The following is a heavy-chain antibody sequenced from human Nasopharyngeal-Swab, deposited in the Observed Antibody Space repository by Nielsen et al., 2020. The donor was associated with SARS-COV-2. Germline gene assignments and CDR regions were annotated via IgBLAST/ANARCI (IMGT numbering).Heavy chain of an antibody. J-gene: IGHJ6*02. CDR1: GGSISSYY. D-gene: IGHD6-19*01. CDR2: IYYSGST. Sequence: GSLRLSCTVSGGSISSYYWSWIRQPPGKGLEWIGYIYYSGSTNYNPSLKSRVTISVDTSKNHFSLKLSSLTAADTAVYYCASSVRSGWNYYYGMDVWGQGTTVTVSS. V-gene: IGHV4-59*12. CDR3: ASSVRSGWNYYYGMDV.